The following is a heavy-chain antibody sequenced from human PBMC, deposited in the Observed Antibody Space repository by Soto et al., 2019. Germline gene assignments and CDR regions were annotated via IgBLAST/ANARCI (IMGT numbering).Heavy chain of an antibody. CDR1: GFTFSSYW. D-gene: IGHD2-2*01. CDR2: IKQDGSEK. CDR3: ARDRVVPAALGVGMDV. Sequence: EVQLVESGGGLVQPGGSLRLSCAASGFTFSSYWMSWVRQAPGKGLEWVANIKQDGSEKYYVDSVKGRFTISRDNAKNSLYLQMNSLRAEDTAVYYCARDRVVPAALGVGMDVWGQGTTVTVSS. V-gene: IGHV3-7*03. J-gene: IGHJ6*02.